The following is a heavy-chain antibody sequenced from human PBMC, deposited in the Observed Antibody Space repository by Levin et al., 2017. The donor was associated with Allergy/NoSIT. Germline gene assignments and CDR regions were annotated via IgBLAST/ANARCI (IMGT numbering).Heavy chain of an antibody. CDR2: ISWNSGSI. CDR3: AKAFRRYSSSRRDPDAFDI. CDR1: GFTFDDYA. Sequence: SLKISCAASGFTFDDYAMHWVRQAPGKGLEWVSGISWNSGSIGYADSVKGRFTISRDNAKNSLYLQMNSLRAEDTALYYCAKAFRRYSSSRRDPDAFDIWGQGTMVTVSS. J-gene: IGHJ3*02. V-gene: IGHV3-9*01. D-gene: IGHD6-6*01.